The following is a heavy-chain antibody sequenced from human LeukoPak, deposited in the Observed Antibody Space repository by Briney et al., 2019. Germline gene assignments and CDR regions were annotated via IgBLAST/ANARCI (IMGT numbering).Heavy chain of an antibody. J-gene: IGHJ6*03. Sequence: GGSLRLSCAASGFTFSSYAMHWVRQAPGKGLEWVAVISYDGSNKYYADSVKGRFTISRDNSKSTLYLQMNSLRAEDTAVYYCARDPMVRGVISYMDVWGKGTTATVSS. V-gene: IGHV3-30*01. CDR3: ARDPMVRGVISYMDV. D-gene: IGHD3-10*01. CDR1: GFTFSSYA. CDR2: ISYDGSNK.